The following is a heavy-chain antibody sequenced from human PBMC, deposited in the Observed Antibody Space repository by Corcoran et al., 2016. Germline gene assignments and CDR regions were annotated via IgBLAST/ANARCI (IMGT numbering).Heavy chain of an antibody. J-gene: IGHJ6*02. D-gene: IGHD2-21*02. CDR2: IIPIFGTA. CDR1: GGTFSSYA. V-gene: IGHV1-69*01. CDR3: ARESKLYCGGYCYLHYGMDV. Sequence: QVQLVQSGAEVKKPGSSVKVSCKASGGTFSSYAISWVRQAPGQGLEWMGGIIPIFGTANYAQKFQGRVTITADESTSTAYMELSSLRSEDTAVYYCARESKLYCGGYCYLHYGMDVWGQGTTVTVSS.